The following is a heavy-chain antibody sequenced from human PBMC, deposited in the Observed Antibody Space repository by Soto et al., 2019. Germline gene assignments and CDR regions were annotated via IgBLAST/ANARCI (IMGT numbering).Heavy chain of an antibody. CDR3: ARGAAGRYFDWLPPLDS. Sequence: PSETLSLTCAVYGGSFSGYYWSWIRQPPGKGLEWIGEINHSGSINYNPSHKSRVAIPVDTSKNQFSLKLSSVTAADTAVYYCARGAAGRYFDWLPPLDSWGKGTLVTVSS. CDR1: GGSFSGYY. V-gene: IGHV4-34*01. CDR2: INHSGSI. D-gene: IGHD3-9*01. J-gene: IGHJ4*02.